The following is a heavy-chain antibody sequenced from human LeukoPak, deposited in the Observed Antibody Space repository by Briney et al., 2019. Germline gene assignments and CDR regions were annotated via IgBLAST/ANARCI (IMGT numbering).Heavy chain of an antibody. J-gene: IGHJ4*02. CDR1: GFTFSSYA. CDR2: ISYDGNNK. Sequence: GGSLRLSCAASGFTFSSYAMHWLPQAPGKALEWVAVISYDGNNKYYADCVKPLFTISRDNSKNTLYLQMNSLRAEDKAVYYCARRATPEGGYSYGIDYWGQGTLVTVSS. CDR3: ARRATPEGGYSYGIDY. D-gene: IGHD5-18*01. V-gene: IGHV3-30*04.